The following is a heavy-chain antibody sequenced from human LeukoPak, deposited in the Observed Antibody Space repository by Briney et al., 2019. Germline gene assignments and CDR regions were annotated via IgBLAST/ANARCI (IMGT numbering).Heavy chain of an antibody. Sequence: PGGSLRLSCAASGFTFSSYWMSWVRQAPGKGLEWVANIKQDGSEKYYVDSVKGRFTISRDNAKNSLYLQMNSLRVEDTAVYYCGRDPYYDSLDYWGQGTLVTVSS. D-gene: IGHD3-22*01. CDR2: IKQDGSEK. CDR1: GFTFSSYW. J-gene: IGHJ4*02. CDR3: GRDPYYDSLDY. V-gene: IGHV3-7*01.